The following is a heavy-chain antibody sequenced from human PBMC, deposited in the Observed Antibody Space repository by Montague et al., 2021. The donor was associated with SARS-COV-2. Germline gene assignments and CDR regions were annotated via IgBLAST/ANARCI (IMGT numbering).Heavy chain of an antibody. J-gene: IGHJ6*03. CDR2: ISSSSSYI. CDR1: GFTFSDYY. CDR3: ARDCYGSGACYYYYMDV. Sequence: SLRLSCAASGFTFSDYYLDWVRQAPGKGLGWVSSISSSSSYIYYADSAKGRFTISRDNAKNSLYLQMNSLRAEDTAVYYCARDCYGSGACYYYYMDVWGKGTTVTVSS. D-gene: IGHD3-10*01. V-gene: IGHV3-21*01.